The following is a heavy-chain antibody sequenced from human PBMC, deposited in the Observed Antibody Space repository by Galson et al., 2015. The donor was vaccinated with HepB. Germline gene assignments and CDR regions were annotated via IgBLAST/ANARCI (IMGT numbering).Heavy chain of an antibody. CDR1: GFTFSSYG. Sequence: SLRLSCAASGFTFSSYGMHWVRQAPGKGLEWVAVIWYDGSNKYYADSVKGRFTISRDNSKNTLYLQMNSLRAEDTAVYYCAREGVDGSGSYYILNWFDPWGQGTLVTVSS. J-gene: IGHJ5*02. CDR2: IWYDGSNK. V-gene: IGHV3-33*01. D-gene: IGHD3-10*01. CDR3: AREGVDGSGSYYILNWFDP.